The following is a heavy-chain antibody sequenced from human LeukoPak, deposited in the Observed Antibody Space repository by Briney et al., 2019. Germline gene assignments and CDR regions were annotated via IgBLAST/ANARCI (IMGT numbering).Heavy chain of an antibody. Sequence: PGGSLRLSCSASGFTFNRFYLHWVRQAPGKGLEFVSHISSNGATTYYADSVKGRFTISRDNSKNTLYLQMNSLRAEDTAVYYCAKADPRLRLLTAYYFDYWGQGTLVTVSS. J-gene: IGHJ4*02. CDR1: GFTFNRFY. CDR2: ISSNGATT. V-gene: IGHV3-64*04. D-gene: IGHD4-17*01. CDR3: AKADPRLRLLTAYYFDY.